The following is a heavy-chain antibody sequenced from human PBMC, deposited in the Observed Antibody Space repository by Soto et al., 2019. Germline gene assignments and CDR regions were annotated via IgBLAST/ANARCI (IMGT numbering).Heavy chain of an antibody. CDR1: GFTFNSYG. J-gene: IGHJ4*02. CDR2: ISYDGSNK. CDR3: AKDKEESHIVVVTTVDY. D-gene: IGHD2-21*02. Sequence: VQLVESGGGVVQPGRSLRLSCAASGFTFNSYGMHWVRQAPGKGLEWVAVISYDGSNKYYADSVKGRFTISRDNSKNTLYLQMNSLRAEDTAVYYCAKDKEESHIVVVTTVDYWGQGTLVTVSS. V-gene: IGHV3-30*18.